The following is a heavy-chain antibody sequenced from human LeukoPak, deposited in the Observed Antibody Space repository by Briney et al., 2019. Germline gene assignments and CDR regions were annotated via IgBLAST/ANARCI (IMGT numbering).Heavy chain of an antibody. J-gene: IGHJ4*02. Sequence: PGGSLRLSCATSGFTFNDHYLGWVRQAPGKGLEWVGRTRNRANSYTTEYAASVKGRFTIPRDDSKNTLYLQMNSLKTEDTAVYYCTTDGVGVEGATYDNWGQGTLVSVSS. D-gene: IGHD1-26*01. CDR3: TTDGVGVEGATYDN. CDR2: TRNRANSYTT. V-gene: IGHV3-72*01. CDR1: GFTFNDHY.